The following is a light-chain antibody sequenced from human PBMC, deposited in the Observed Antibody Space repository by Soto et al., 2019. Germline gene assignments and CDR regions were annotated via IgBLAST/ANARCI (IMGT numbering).Light chain of an antibody. CDR2: DAS. V-gene: IGKV1-5*01. CDR3: QQYNSYGLA. Sequence: IHMTHSPSTLSASLGQRFTRTFRSSQSISSGLAWYQQKPGKAPKLLIYDASSLESGVPSRFSGSGSGTEFTLTISSLQPDDFATYYCQQYNSYGLAFGQGTKVDI. CDR1: QSISSG. J-gene: IGKJ1*01.